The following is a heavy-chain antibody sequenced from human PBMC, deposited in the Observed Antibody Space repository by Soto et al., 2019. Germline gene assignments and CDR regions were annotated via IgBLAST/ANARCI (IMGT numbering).Heavy chain of an antibody. Sequence: QVQLQESGPGLVKPSETLSLTCTVSGDSLTNYYCSWFRQPPGKGLEWIGYIMYSGYSAYNLSLKRRVTISMDTSKPQSSLMLESVTATDTAVYYCARHGFGPLHGLVDVWGQGTTVIVSS. D-gene: IGHD3-10*01. CDR3: ARHGFGPLHGLVDV. J-gene: IGHJ6*02. CDR1: GDSLTNYY. V-gene: IGHV4-59*08. CDR2: IMYSGYS.